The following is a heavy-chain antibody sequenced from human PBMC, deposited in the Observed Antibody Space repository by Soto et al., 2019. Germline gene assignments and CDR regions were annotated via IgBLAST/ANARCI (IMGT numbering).Heavy chain of an antibody. CDR3: SRRAPEGFDP. CDR1: VGSFGSSAYY. Sequence: ESLSLTCTVSVGSFGSSAYYWGWIRRAPGKGLEWIGSINSSGSTFSNPSLKSRVTLSVDTSKNQFSLKLTSVTAADTALYYCSRRAPEGFDPWGQGTLVTVSS. CDR2: INSSGST. J-gene: IGHJ5*02. V-gene: IGHV4-39*01.